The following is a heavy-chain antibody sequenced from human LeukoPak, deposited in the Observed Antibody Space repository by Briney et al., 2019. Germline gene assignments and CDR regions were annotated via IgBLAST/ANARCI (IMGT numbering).Heavy chain of an antibody. V-gene: IGHV4-38-2*01. J-gene: IGHJ3*02. CDR3: VSQVVPAAIPDAFDI. CDR1: GFSISTGYY. Sequence: SETLSLTCAVSGFSISTGYYWGWIRQPPGKGLEWIGSMYRSGSTYYNPSPKSRMTISLDTSKNQFSLKLNSVTAADTALYYCVSQVVPAAIPDAFDIWGRGTMVSVSS. CDR2: MYRSGST. D-gene: IGHD2-2*01.